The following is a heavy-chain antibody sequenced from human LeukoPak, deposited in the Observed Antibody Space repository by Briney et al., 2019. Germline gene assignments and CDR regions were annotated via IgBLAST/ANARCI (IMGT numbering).Heavy chain of an antibody. V-gene: IGHV3-21*01. J-gene: IGHJ6*03. CDR1: GFTFITYS. CDR2: ISSSSSYI. Sequence: PGGSLRLSCAASGFTFITYSMNWVRQAPGKGLEWVSSISSSSSYIYYADSVRGRFTISRDNPKNSLYLQMNSLRAEDTAVYYCARAFYDYGDGYYYYYMDVWGKGTTVTISS. D-gene: IGHD4-17*01. CDR3: ARAFYDYGDGYYYYYMDV.